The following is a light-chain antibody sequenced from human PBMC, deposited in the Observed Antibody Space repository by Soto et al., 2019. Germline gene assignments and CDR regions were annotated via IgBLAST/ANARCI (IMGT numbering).Light chain of an antibody. V-gene: IGKV3-20*01. CDR1: QTLRDTY. Sequence: EIVLTQSPGTLSLSPGDRATLSCRASQTLRDTYLAWYQQTPGQPPRLLIYGASSRATGIPDRFSGSGSGTDFTLTISRLEPEDFAVFYCQHYGSSPGTFGQGTKVEIK. J-gene: IGKJ1*01. CDR3: QHYGSSPGT. CDR2: GAS.